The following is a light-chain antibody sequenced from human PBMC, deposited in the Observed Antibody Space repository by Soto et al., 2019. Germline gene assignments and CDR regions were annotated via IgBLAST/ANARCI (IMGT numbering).Light chain of an antibody. V-gene: IGKV3D-11*02. J-gene: IGKJ5*01. Sequence: SRGRWATHSCRASQSINTYLAWYQQKPGQAPRLLIYDASKRATGIPARFSGSGSGTNITLTTSCLYREGFAAYSLQQSGGLQVPFGQGTRLEIK. CDR1: QSINTY. CDR3: QQSGGLQVP. CDR2: DAS.